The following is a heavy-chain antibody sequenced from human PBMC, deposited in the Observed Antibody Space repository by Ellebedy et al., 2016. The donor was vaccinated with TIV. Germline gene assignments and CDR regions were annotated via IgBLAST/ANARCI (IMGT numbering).Heavy chain of an antibody. CDR3: ARHNGTSGTTLAY. V-gene: IGHV1-8*01. CDR2: MNPNSGFT. CDR1: GYTFTSYD. Sequence: ASVNVSCXASGYTFTSYDINWVRQAPGQGLEWMGWMNPNSGFTGYAQKFQGRVTMTRDTSISTAYMELSSLRSEDTAVYYCARHNGTSGTTLAYWGQGTLVTVSS. J-gene: IGHJ4*02. D-gene: IGHD1-1*01.